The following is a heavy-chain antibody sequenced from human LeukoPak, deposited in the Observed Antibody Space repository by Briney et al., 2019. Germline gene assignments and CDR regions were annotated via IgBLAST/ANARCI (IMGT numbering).Heavy chain of an antibody. J-gene: IGHJ6*02. V-gene: IGHV4-4*07. CDR2: IYTTGST. CDR1: GGSISSYF. D-gene: IGHD1-26*01. Sequence: SETLSLTCTVSGGSISSYFWNWIRQPAGKGLEWIGRIYTTGSTNYNPSLKSRVTMSVDTSKNQFSLRLSSVTAADTAVYYCAKGSRKSYYYALDVWGQGTTVTVSS. CDR3: AKGSRKSYYYALDV.